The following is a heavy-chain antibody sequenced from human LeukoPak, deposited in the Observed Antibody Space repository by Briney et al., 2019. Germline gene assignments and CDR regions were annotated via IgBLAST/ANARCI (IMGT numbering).Heavy chain of an antibody. J-gene: IGHJ3*02. D-gene: IGHD2-2*01. CDR1: GFTFSTYW. Sequence: GGSLRLSCAVSGFTFSTYWMHWVRQVAGKGLVWVSRTDGSSTSYADSVKGRFTISRDNAKNTLYLQMNSPRAEDTAVYYCTRVGYCATTSCRTAFDIWGQGTMVTVSS. V-gene: IGHV3-74*01. CDR3: TRVGYCATTSCRTAFDI. CDR2: TDGSST.